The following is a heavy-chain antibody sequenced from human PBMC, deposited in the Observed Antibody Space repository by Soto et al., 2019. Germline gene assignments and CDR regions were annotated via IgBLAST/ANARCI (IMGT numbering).Heavy chain of an antibody. D-gene: IGHD3-16*01. CDR1: GYSFTSND. J-gene: IGHJ5*02. CDR2: MNPGSGDT. V-gene: IGHV1-8*01. CDR3: ARMATFGSLNWFDP. Sequence: ASVNVSCKASGYSFTSNDGSWVRQANGQGLEWMGWMNPGSGDTGYAQKFQGRVTMTRDISIATAYMELSSLRSDDTAIYYCARMATFGSLNWFDPWGQGTQVTVSS.